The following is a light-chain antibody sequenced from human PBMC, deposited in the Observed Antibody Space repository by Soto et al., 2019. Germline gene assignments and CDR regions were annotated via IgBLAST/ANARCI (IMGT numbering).Light chain of an antibody. Sequence: QAVVNQEPSLTVSPGGTVTLTCASGTGAVTSGDYPNWFQQKPGHAPRARISGTNNKHSWTPARFSGSPLGGKAALTPSGVQTEDEAEYYCLLYCGGAQLVFGGGTKLTVL. J-gene: IGLJ2*01. CDR2: GTN. CDR1: TGAVTSGDY. CDR3: LLYCGGAQLV. V-gene: IGLV7-43*01.